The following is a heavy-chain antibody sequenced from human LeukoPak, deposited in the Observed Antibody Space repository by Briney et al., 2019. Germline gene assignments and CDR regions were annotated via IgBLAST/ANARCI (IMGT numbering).Heavy chain of an antibody. J-gene: IGHJ6*03. CDR3: ARVGSSGPEVNYYYYMDV. Sequence: GASVKVSCKASGYTFTGYYMHWVRQAPGQGLEWMGWINPNSGGTNYAQKFQGRVTMTRDTSISTAYMELSRLRSDDTAVYYCARVGSSGPEVNYYYYMDVWGKGTTVTVSS. V-gene: IGHV1-2*02. CDR1: GYTFTGYY. CDR2: INPNSGGT. D-gene: IGHD3-22*01.